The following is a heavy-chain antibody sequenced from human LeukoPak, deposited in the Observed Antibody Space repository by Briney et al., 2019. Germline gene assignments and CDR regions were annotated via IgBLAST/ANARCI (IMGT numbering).Heavy chain of an antibody. J-gene: IGHJ4*02. CDR2: ISYDGSNK. Sequence: GGSLRLSCAASGFTFSKYAMSWVRQAPGKGLEWVAVISYDGSNKYYADSVKGRFTISRDNSKNTLYLQMNSLRAEDTAVYYCASAHSSGWGFWGQGTLVTVSS. CDR3: ASAHSSGWGF. CDR1: GFTFSKYA. V-gene: IGHV3-30-3*01. D-gene: IGHD6-19*01.